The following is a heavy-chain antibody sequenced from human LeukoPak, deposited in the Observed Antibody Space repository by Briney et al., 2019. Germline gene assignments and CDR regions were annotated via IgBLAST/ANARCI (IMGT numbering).Heavy chain of an antibody. J-gene: IGHJ5*02. V-gene: IGHV1-69*05. Sequence: ASVKVSCKASGGTFISYAISWVRQATGQGLEWMGGIIPIFGTANHAQKFQGRVTITTHESTSTAYMELSSLRSEDTAVYYCARETGEIAADNNWFDPWGQGTLVTVSS. CDR3: ARETGEIAADNNWFDP. CDR1: GGTFISYA. CDR2: IIPIFGTA. D-gene: IGHD6-13*01.